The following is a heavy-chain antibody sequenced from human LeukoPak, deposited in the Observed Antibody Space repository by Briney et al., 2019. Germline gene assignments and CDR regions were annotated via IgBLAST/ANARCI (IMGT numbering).Heavy chain of an antibody. CDR1: GFTFSSYA. Sequence: GGSLRLSCAASGFTFSSYAMSWVRQAPGKGLEWVSAISGSGGSTYYADSVKGRFTISRDNSKNTLYLQMNSLRAEDTAVYYCARDQLPGYCSGGSCYVRSEWDAFDIWGQGTMVTVSS. CDR2: ISGSGGST. V-gene: IGHV3-23*01. D-gene: IGHD2-15*01. CDR3: ARDQLPGYCSGGSCYVRSEWDAFDI. J-gene: IGHJ3*02.